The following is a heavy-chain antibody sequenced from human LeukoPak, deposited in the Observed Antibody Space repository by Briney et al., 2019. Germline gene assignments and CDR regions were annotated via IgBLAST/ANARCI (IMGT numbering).Heavy chain of an antibody. V-gene: IGHV3-23*01. CDR3: AKDQGYSYYYLDY. D-gene: IGHD5-18*01. Sequence: PGGSLRLSCAASGFTFNTHAMSWVRQAPGKGLELGSGINGNRASTYYSDSVKGRFTISRDNSKNTLYLQMSSLRAEDTAIYYCAKDQGYSYYYLDYWGQGTLVTVSS. J-gene: IGHJ4*02. CDR2: INGNRAST. CDR1: GFTFNTHA.